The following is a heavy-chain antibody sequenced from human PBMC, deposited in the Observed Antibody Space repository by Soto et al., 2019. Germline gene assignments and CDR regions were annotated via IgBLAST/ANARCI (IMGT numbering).Heavy chain of an antibody. CDR2: IVVGSGNT. J-gene: IGHJ3*02. V-gene: IGHV1-58*01. CDR3: AADNYYYDSSGLSRGAFDM. CDR1: GFTFSSSA. Sequence: GASVKVSCKASGFTFSSSAVQWVRQTRGQRLEWIGWIVVGSGNTNFAQKFQERVTITRDISTSTAYMELSSLRSEDTAVYYCAADNYYYDSSGLSRGAFDMWGQGTMVTVSS. D-gene: IGHD3-22*01.